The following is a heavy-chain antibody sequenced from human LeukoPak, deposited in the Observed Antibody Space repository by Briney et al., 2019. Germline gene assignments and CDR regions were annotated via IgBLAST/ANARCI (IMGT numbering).Heavy chain of an antibody. CDR2: IYDRGPA. Sequence: SQTLSLTCTVSGYAITSGGFSWNWIRQPPGKGLEWIGCIYDRGPAYYNPSLKSRFTISVDRPKNQFFLNVTSLTAADTAVYYCARSRQASGLFNSWGQGTLVVVSS. D-gene: IGHD3-10*01. CDR1: GYAITSGGFS. V-gene: IGHV4-30-2*01. CDR3: ARSRQASGLFNS. J-gene: IGHJ5*01.